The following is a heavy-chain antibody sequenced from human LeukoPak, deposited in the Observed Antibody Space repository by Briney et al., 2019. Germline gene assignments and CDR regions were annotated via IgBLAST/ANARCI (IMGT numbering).Heavy chain of an antibody. J-gene: IGHJ5*02. V-gene: IGHV4-28*03. CDR1: GHSITNTFY. Sequence: PSETLSLTCTVSGHSITNTFYWGWIRQSPGKGLEWIGSIHHSGNRFETGSTHYNPSLRSRVTVSADTSKNQFSLKLSSVTAADTAVYYCARVTSLGYYDSSGYPWGQGTLVTVSS. CDR3: ARVTSLGYYDSSGYP. D-gene: IGHD3-22*01. CDR2: IHHSGNRFETGST.